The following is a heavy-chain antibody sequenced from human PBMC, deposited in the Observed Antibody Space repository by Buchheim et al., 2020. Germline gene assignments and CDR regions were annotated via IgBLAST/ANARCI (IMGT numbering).Heavy chain of an antibody. CDR3: ARDLEDDLAFDS. CDR1: GFIFSNYW. D-gene: IGHD3-3*01. V-gene: IGHV3-7*01. Sequence: EAQVVESGGGLVQPGGSLRLSCAASGFIFSNYWMSWVRQAPGKGLEWVANIKQDGSEKYYVDSVKGRFTISRDNAKKSLYLEMNSLRDEDTAVYYCARDLEDDLAFDSWGQGTL. CDR2: IKQDGSEK. J-gene: IGHJ4*02.